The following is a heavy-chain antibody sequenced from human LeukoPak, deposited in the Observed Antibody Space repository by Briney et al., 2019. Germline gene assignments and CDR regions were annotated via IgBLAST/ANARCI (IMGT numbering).Heavy chain of an antibody. Sequence: ASVKVSCKASGYSFTGYYMHWVRQVPGQGLDWMGWINPNSGGTNYAQKFQGRVTMTRDTSITTAYMELSSLRSDDTAMYYCTRALGSDYWGQGTLVTVSS. D-gene: IGHD1-26*01. J-gene: IGHJ4*02. CDR1: GYSFTGYY. CDR3: TRALGSDY. CDR2: INPNSGGT. V-gene: IGHV1-2*02.